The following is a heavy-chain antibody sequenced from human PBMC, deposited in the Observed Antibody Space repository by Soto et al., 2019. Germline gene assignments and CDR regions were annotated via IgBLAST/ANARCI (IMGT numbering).Heavy chain of an antibody. CDR1: GFTFRSYV. Sequence: QVQLVESGGGVVQPGTSLRVSCVGSGFTFRSYVIHWVRQAPGKGLEWVALTSYDGSCKYYGDSVRGRFTISRDNSRNTVDLQMDSLRLEETALYYCARWGTTVGLYVWVQGTLVSVSS. D-gene: IGHD4-17*01. J-gene: IGHJ1*01. V-gene: IGHV3-30*19. CDR3: ARWGTTVGLYV. CDR2: TSYDGSCK.